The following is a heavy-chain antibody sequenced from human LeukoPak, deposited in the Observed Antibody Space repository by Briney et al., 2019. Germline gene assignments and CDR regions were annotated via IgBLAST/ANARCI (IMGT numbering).Heavy chain of an antibody. CDR1: GGTFSSCA. D-gene: IGHD3-22*01. CDR3: AREDDSSGPFDY. V-gene: IGHV1-69*01. Sequence: GASVKVSCKASGGTFSSCAISWVRQAPGQGLEWMGGIIPIFGTANYAQKFQGRVTITADESTSTAYMELSSLRSEDTAVYYCAREDDSSGPFDYWGQGTLVTVSS. CDR2: IIPIFGTA. J-gene: IGHJ4*02.